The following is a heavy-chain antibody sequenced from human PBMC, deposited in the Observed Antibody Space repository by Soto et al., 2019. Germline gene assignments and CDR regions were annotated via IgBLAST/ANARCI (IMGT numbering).Heavy chain of an antibody. CDR3: ARENYFDY. CDR1: GFTFSNYW. J-gene: IGHJ4*02. Sequence: PGGSLRLSCAASGFTFSNYWMGWVRQTPGKGLEWVANIKQDGSEKSYVDSVKGRFTISRDNAKNSLYLQMNSLRAEDTAVYYCARENYFDYWGRGTLVTVPS. V-gene: IGHV3-7*04. CDR2: IKQDGSEK.